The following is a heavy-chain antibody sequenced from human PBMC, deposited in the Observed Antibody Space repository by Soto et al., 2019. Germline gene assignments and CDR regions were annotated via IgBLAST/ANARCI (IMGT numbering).Heavy chain of an antibody. CDR2: ISYDGSNK. CDR3: ARGGADDGYNSNHYYLLDV. J-gene: IGHJ6*02. CDR1: GFTFSSYA. V-gene: IGHV3-30-3*01. Sequence: GGSLRLSCAASGFTFSSYAMHWVRQAPDKGLEWVTVISYDGSNKYFADSVKGRFTISRDNSKNTLWLQMNSLRIDDTAVYYCARGGADDGYNSNHYYLLDVWGQGTTVTVSS. D-gene: IGHD1-1*01.